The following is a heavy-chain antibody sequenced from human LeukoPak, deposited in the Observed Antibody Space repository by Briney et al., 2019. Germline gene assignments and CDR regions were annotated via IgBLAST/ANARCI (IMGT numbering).Heavy chain of an antibody. CDR3: ARQRVRGVIIGYFDY. D-gene: IGHD3-10*01. CDR2: INHSGST. J-gene: IGHJ4*02. V-gene: IGHV4-34*01. CDR1: GGSFSGYY. Sequence: SETLSLTCAVYGGSFSGYYWSWIRQPPGKGLEWIGEINHSGSTNYNPSLKSRVTISVDTSKNQFSLKLSSVTAADTAAYYCARQRVRGVIIGYFDYWGQGTLVTVSS.